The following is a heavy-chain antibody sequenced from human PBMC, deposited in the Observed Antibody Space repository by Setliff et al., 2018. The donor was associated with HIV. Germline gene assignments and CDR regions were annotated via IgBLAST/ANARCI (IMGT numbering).Heavy chain of an antibody. CDR3: AKDPRAYSYGLISWHFDL. CDR1: GFTLSSYG. Sequence: GGSLRLSCAASGFTLSSYGMNWVRQAPGKGLEWVSGISNSGGSILYADSVKGRFTISRDTSRNTLDLQMNSLRSEDTAVYYCAKDPRAYSYGLISWHFDLWGRGTLVTVSS. D-gene: IGHD5-18*01. V-gene: IGHV3-23*01. CDR2: ISNSGGSI. J-gene: IGHJ2*01.